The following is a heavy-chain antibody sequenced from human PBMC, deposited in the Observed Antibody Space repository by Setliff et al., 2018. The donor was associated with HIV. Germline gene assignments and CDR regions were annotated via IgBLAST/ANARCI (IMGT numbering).Heavy chain of an antibody. V-gene: IGHV4-39*07. CDR3: ARHLTYDTTTSLAGYALDV. Sequence: PSETLSLTCTVSGGSISSSNYYWGWIRQPPGKTLEWIGTIFYSGTTSYNPSLRGRVTISSDTSRNQFSLNLTSVTAADTAFYYCARHLTYDTTTSLAGYALDVWGEGTTVTVSS. CDR2: IFYSGTT. CDR1: GGSISSSNYY. J-gene: IGHJ6*04. D-gene: IGHD3-22*01.